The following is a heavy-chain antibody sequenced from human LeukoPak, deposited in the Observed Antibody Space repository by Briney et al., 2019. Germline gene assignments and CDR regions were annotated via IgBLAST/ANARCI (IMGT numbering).Heavy chain of an antibody. CDR2: IYYSGST. J-gene: IGHJ4*02. CDR3: ARVTYYYDSSGPYYFDY. Sequence: PSETLSLTCTVSGGSISSSSYYWGWIRQPPGKGLEWIGGIYYSGSTYYNPSLKSRVTISVDTSKNQFSLKLSSVTAADTAVYYCARVTYYYDSSGPYYFDYWGQGTLVTVSS. CDR1: GGSISSSSYY. V-gene: IGHV4-39*01. D-gene: IGHD3-22*01.